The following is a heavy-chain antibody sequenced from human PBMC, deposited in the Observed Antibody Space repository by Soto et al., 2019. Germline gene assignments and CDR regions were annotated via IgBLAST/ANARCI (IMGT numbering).Heavy chain of an antibody. CDR1: GFTFSDHY. Sequence: QVQLVESGGGLVKPGGSLRLSCVASGFTFSDHYMGWIRQAPGQGLEWVSHISPSGTTKYYADSVKGRFTISRDNAKNSLHRQMSSLRAEDTAVYYCARVPHHGDFGFSYWFDPWGQGTLVTVSS. CDR3: ARVPHHGDFGFSYWFDP. D-gene: IGHD4-17*01. CDR2: ISPSGTTK. J-gene: IGHJ5*02. V-gene: IGHV3-11*01.